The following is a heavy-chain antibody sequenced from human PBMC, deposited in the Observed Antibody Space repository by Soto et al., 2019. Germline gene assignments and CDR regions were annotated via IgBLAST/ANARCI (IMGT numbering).Heavy chain of an antibody. CDR2: IKSKTDGGTT. J-gene: IGHJ4*02. V-gene: IGHV3-15*07. CDR3: TTNRMLRFLEWLLAIDD. Sequence: GGSLRLSCAASGFTFSNAWMNWVRQAPGKGLEWVGRIKSKTDGGTTDYAAPVKGRFTISRDDSKNTLYLQMNSLKTEDTAVYYCTTNRMLRFLEWLLAIDDWGQGIRVTVSS. CDR1: GFTFSNAW. D-gene: IGHD3-3*01.